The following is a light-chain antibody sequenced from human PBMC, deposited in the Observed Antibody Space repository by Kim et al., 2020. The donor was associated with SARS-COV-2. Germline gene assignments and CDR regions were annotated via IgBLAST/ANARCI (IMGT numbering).Light chain of an antibody. CDR3: QQYGSSPRT. CDR2: GAS. V-gene: IGKV3-20*01. Sequence: SPGERATLSCRASQSVSSSYLAWYQQKPGQAPRLLIYGASSRATGIPDRFSGSGSGTDFTLTISRLEPEDFEVYYCQQYGSSPRTFGQGTKVDIK. J-gene: IGKJ1*01. CDR1: QSVSSSY.